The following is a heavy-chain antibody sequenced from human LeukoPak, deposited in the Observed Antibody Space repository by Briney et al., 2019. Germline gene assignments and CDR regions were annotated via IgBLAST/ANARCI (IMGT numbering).Heavy chain of an antibody. J-gene: IGHJ4*02. V-gene: IGHV3-9*01. Sequence: GRSLRLSCAASGFTFDDYAMHWVRQAPGKGLEWVSGISWNSGSIGYADSVKGRFTISRDNAKNSLYLQMNSLRAEDTALYYCAKDVYGSGTVGEAFDYWGQGTLVTASS. CDR3: AKDVYGSGTVGEAFDY. CDR2: ISWNSGSI. CDR1: GFTFDDYA. D-gene: IGHD3-10*01.